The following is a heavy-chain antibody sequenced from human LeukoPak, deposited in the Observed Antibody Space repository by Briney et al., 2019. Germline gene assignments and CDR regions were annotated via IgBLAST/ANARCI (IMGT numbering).Heavy chain of an antibody. D-gene: IGHD6-13*01. CDR3: ARVSAAGSGFLDL. CDR2: ISSSSSYI. J-gene: IGHJ2*01. CDR1: GFTFSSYS. Sequence: PGGSLRLSCAASGFTFSSYSMNWVRQAPGKGLEWVSSISSSSSYIYYADSVKGRFTISRDNAKNSLYLQMNSLRVEDTAVYYCARVSAAGSGFLDLWGRGTLVLVSA. V-gene: IGHV3-21*01.